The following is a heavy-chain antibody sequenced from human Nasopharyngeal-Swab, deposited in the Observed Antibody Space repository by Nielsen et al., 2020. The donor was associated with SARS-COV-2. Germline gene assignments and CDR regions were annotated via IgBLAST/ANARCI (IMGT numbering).Heavy chain of an antibody. CDR3: ARDQWFSYYDRYAVGYYYYGMDV. CDR1: GFTFSAYW. Sequence: GGSLRLSCTASGFTFSAYWMYWVRQAPGKGLVWVSRINSDGSNTAYADSVKGRFSISRDNAKNTVYLQMNSLRAEDTAVYYCARDQWFSYYDRYAVGYYYYGMDVWGQGTTVTVSS. CDR2: INSDGSNT. J-gene: IGHJ6*02. D-gene: IGHD3-22*01. V-gene: IGHV3-74*01.